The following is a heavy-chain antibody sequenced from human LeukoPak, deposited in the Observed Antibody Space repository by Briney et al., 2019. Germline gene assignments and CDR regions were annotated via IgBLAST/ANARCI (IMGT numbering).Heavy chain of an antibody. CDR3: ARESVRNTDAFDV. V-gene: IGHV3-74*01. CDR2: VNSDGSRT. J-gene: IGHJ3*01. CDR1: GFTLSSYW. Sequence: GGSLRLSCAASGFTLSSYWIHWVRQAPGKGLVWVSRVNSDGSRTTYADSVKGRLTISRDNAKNTVYLQMNSLRVEDTAVYHCARESVRNTDAFDVWGQGTTVTVSS. D-gene: IGHD3-16*02.